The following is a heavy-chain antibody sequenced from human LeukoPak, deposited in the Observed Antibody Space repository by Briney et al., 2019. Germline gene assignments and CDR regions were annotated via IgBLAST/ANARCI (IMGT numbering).Heavy chain of an antibody. V-gene: IGHV3-74*01. CDR3: ARENLESTVPMQY. CDR1: RFTFSIYW. Sequence: VGSLRLSCEASRFTFSIYWMHWVRQATGKGLEWISRISNDDRNIRYADSVKGRYTISRDTAKNTLYLQMNSLRAEDTAMYYCARENLESTVPMQYWGQGTLVTVSS. D-gene: IGHD5/OR15-5a*01. J-gene: IGHJ4*02. CDR2: ISNDDRNI.